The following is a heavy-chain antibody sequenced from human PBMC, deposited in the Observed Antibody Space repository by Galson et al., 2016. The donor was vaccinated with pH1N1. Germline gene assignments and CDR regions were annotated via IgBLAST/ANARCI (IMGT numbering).Heavy chain of an antibody. D-gene: IGHD6-13*01. Sequence: ETLSLTCSVSGDSINNYYWTWIWQPPGKGLEWIGYIYYTGTTKYNPSLKSRVTISVDMYKNQFPLKLKSATAADTAMYYCARIISSYRSLIDYWGQGTLVTVSS. CDR2: IYYTGTT. CDR3: ARIISSYRSLIDY. J-gene: IGHJ4*01. V-gene: IGHV4-59*01. CDR1: GDSINNYY.